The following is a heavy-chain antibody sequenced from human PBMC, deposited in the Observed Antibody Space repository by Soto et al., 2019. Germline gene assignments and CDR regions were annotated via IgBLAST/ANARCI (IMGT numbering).Heavy chain of an antibody. J-gene: IGHJ6*02. Sequence: QVQLVQSGAEVKKPGSSVKVSCKASGGTFSSYAISWVRQAPGQGLEWMGGIIPIFGTANYAQKFQGGVTMTADEATSTAYMELSSLGSEDTAVYYCARDHWHYYGMDGWGQGTTVTVSS. CDR2: IIPIFGTA. CDR1: GGTFSSYA. CDR3: ARDHWHYYGMDG. D-gene: IGHD1-1*01. V-gene: IGHV1-69*12.